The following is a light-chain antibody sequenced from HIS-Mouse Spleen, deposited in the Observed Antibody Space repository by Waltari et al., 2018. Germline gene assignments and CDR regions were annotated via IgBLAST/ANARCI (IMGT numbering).Light chain of an antibody. CDR2: AAS. CDR3: RQLNSYPPT. J-gene: IGKJ1*01. CDR1: QGISSY. Sequence: DIQLTQSPSFLSAPLGDRLTITGRASQGISSYLAWYHQKPGKAPKLLIYAASTLQSGVPSRFSGSGSGTEFPLTISSLQPKDFATYYCRQLNSYPPTFGQGTKVEIK. V-gene: IGKV1-9*01.